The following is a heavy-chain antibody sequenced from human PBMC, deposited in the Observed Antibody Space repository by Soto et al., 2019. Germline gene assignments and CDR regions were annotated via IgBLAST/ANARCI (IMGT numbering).Heavy chain of an antibody. CDR2: INTNGGTR. Sequence: LRLSCAASGFTFSSYVMNWVRQAPGKGLEWVSSINTNGGTRYYADSVRGRFTISRDNAQSSLYLHTNSLRADDTAVYYCARSSNRGDVWGQGTTVTVSS. J-gene: IGHJ6*02. V-gene: IGHV3-48*03. CDR1: GFTFSSYV. CDR3: ARSSNRGDV. D-gene: IGHD2-2*01.